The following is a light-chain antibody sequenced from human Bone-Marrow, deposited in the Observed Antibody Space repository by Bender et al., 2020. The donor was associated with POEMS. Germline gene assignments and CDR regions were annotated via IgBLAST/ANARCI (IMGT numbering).Light chain of an antibody. V-gene: IGLV2-11*01. CDR2: DVT. J-gene: IGLJ2*01. Sequence: QSALTQPRSVSGSPGQSVTFSCTGTSSDVGAYNYVSWYQQHPGKAPKLIIFDVTKRPSGVPDRFSGSKSGNTASLTVSGLQTDDEADYYCSSYTSSSTLVFGGGTKLTVL. CDR1: SSDVGAYNY. CDR3: SSYTSSSTLV.